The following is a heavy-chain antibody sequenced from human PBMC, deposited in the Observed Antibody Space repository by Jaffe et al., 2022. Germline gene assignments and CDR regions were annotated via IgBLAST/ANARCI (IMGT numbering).Heavy chain of an antibody. J-gene: IGHJ3*02. Sequence: QLQLQESGPGLVKPSETLSLTCTVSGGSISSSSYYWGWIRQPPGKGLEWIGSIYYSGSTYYNPSLKSRVTISVDTSKNQFSLKLSSVTAADTAVYYCAGFRQFIVLVVYAMDFLHHDAFDIWGQGTMVTVSS. D-gene: IGHD2-8*02. CDR1: GGSISSSSYY. CDR2: IYYSGST. CDR3: AGFRQFIVLVVYAMDFLHHDAFDI. V-gene: IGHV4-39*01.